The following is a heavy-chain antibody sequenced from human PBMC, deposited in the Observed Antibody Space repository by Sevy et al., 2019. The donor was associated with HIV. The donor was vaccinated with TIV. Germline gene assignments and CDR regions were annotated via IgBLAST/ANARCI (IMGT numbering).Heavy chain of an antibody. CDR1: GFTVSSNY. J-gene: IGHJ4*02. Sequence: GGSLRLSCAASGFTVSSNYMSWVRQAPGKGLEWVSVIYSGGSTYYADSVKGRITISRDNSKNTLYLQMNSLRAEDTAVYYCAILTWGGYHTGGRCYSGYWGQGTLVTGSS. CDR2: IYSGGST. V-gene: IGHV3-53*01. D-gene: IGHD2-15*01. CDR3: AILTWGGYHTGGRCYSGY.